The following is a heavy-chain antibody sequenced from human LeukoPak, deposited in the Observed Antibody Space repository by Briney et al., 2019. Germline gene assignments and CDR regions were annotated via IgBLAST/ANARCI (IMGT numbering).Heavy chain of an antibody. Sequence: KPSETLSLTCTVSGGSISSSSYYWGWIRQPPGKGLEWIGSIYYSGSTYYNPSLKSRVTISVDTSKNQFSLKLSSVTAADTAVYYCARLGPRGYYYYYYMDVWGKGTTVTIPS. CDR3: ARLGPRGYYYYYYMDV. V-gene: IGHV4-39*01. J-gene: IGHJ6*03. CDR2: IYYSGST. CDR1: GGSISSSSYY.